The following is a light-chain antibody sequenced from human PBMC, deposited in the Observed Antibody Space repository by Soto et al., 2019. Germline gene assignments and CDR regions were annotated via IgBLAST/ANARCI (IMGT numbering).Light chain of an antibody. CDR3: PVYGSSPKT. CDR2: GVS. J-gene: IGKJ1*01. Sequence: IVLTQSPGTLSLSPGEGATLSCSASQPVNSGYLAWYQQKPGQAPRLRMYGVSTRDTGIPDRFSGSGAGTDFTLTISRLEPGDFAVYYCPVYGSSPKTFGQGTKVEFK. V-gene: IGKV3-20*01. CDR1: QPVNSGY.